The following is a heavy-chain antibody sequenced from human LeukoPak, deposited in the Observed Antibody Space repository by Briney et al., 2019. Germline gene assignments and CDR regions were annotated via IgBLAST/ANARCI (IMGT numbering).Heavy chain of an antibody. D-gene: IGHD3-22*01. CDR3: ARDYYESSGPFDL. J-gene: IGHJ4*02. Sequence: GASVKVSCKASGYTFTNYAMHWVRQAPGQRLEWMGWINAGNGRTKYLQEFQGRVTITRDTSASIAYMELSSLRFEDMAVYYCARDYYESSGPFDLWGQGTLVTVSS. CDR2: INAGNGRT. V-gene: IGHV1-3*03. CDR1: GYTFTNYA.